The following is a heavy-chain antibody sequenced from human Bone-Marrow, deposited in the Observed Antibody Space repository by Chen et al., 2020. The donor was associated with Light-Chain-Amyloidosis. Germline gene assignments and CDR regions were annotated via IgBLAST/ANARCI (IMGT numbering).Heavy chain of an antibody. J-gene: IGHJ4*02. CDR2: ISSSSSYI. V-gene: IGHV3-21*01. Sequence: EVQLVESGGGLVKPGGSLRLSCAASGFTFSSYNMNWVRQAPGKGLEWVSSISSSSSYIYYADSVKGRFTISRDNAKNSLYLQMNSLRAEDTAVYYCARIRGYSGYDPDYWGQGTLVTVSS. CDR3: ARIRGYSGYDPDY. CDR1: GFTFSSYN. D-gene: IGHD5-12*01.